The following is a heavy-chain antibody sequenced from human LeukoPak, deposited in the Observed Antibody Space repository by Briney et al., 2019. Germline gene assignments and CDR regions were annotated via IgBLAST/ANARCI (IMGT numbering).Heavy chain of an antibody. Sequence: ASETLSLTCAVYSGSFSGYYWSWIRQPPGKGLEWIGEINHSGSSNYNPSLKSRVTISVDTSKNQFSLKLSSVTAADTAVYYCARDTEFGELLFDYWGQGTLVTVSS. CDR2: INHSGSS. D-gene: IGHD3-10*01. V-gene: IGHV4-34*01. CDR1: SGSFSGYY. CDR3: ARDTEFGELLFDY. J-gene: IGHJ4*02.